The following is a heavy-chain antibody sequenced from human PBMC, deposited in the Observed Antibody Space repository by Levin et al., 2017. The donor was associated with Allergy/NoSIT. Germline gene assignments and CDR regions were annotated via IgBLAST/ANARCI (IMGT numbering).Heavy chain of an antibody. CDR3: ARDPRVQTNCYFPEGFFHQ. V-gene: IGHV1-2*02. Sequence: VPGHGLQWMGWINPKTGGTNYPQRFRGRVIMTRDMSITTVYMELTGLTSDDTAVYYCARDPRVQTNCYFPEGFFHQWGQGTLVTVSS. CDR2: INPKTGGT. J-gene: IGHJ1*01. D-gene: IGHD1-1*01.